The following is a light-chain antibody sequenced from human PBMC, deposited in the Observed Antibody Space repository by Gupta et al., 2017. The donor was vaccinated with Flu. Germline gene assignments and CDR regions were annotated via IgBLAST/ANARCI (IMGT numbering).Light chain of an antibody. J-gene: IGLJ2*01. CDR3: VTGETSISLV. Sequence: QSVLTQSPSVSAAPGQTGTISCSGCSSSIGSDYVSWYQQLTGTAPKLLIYDNNKRPAGIPDRFSGSKSGAAATLYITELQTADEADYYFVTGETSISLVFGGGTKVTVL. CDR1: SSSIGSDY. CDR2: DNN. V-gene: IGLV1-51*01.